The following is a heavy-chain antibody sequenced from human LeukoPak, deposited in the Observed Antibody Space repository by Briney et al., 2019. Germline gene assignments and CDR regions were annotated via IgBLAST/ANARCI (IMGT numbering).Heavy chain of an antibody. CDR3: ASRGGTYPKYYYMDV. CDR2: INLNNGGT. V-gene: IGHV1-2*02. CDR1: GYTFTGSY. Sequence: ASVKVSCKASGYTFTGSYMHWVRQAPGQGLEWMGWINLNNGGTIYAQKFQGRVTMTGDTSISTAYMELSSLRSDDTAVYYCASRGGTYPKYYYMDVWGKGTTVTVSS. J-gene: IGHJ6*03.